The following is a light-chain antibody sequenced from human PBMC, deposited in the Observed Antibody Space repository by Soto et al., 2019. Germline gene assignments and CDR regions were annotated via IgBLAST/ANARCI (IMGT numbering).Light chain of an antibody. Sequence: EIVLTQSPATLSLSPGDRATRSCRASQSVDSYLAWYQQKPGQAPRLLIYGASTRATGIPARFSGSGSGTEFTLTISSLQSEDFAVYYCQQYNNWPPYTFGQGTKVDIK. CDR3: QQYNNWPPYT. CDR2: GAS. J-gene: IGKJ2*01. CDR1: QSVDSY. V-gene: IGKV3-15*01.